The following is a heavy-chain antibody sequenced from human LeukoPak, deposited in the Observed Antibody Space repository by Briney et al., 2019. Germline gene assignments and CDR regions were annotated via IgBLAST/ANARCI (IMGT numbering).Heavy chain of an antibody. CDR2: IYYSGST. Sequence: SQTLALICTVSGGSLSSSSYYWGWLRQPPGKGLERVGRIYYSGSTYYNPSLKSRVTISVDTSKNQFSLKLSSVTAADTAVYYCARGNYYDSSGYYSPFDYWGQGTLVTVSS. J-gene: IGHJ4*02. CDR1: GGSLSSSSYY. V-gene: IGHV4-39*01. D-gene: IGHD3-22*01. CDR3: ARGNYYDSSGYYSPFDY.